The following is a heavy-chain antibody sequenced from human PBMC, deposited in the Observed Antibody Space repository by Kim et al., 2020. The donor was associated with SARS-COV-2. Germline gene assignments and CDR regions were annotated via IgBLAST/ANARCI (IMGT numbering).Heavy chain of an antibody. D-gene: IGHD3-16*02. V-gene: IGHV4-34*01. CDR2: INHSGST. Sequence: SETLSLTCAVYGGSFSGYYWSWIRQPPGKGLEWIGEINHSGSTNYNPSLKSRVTISVDTSKNQFSLKLSSVTAADTAVYYCASPQRRGLSYAFDIWGQGTMVTVSS. J-gene: IGHJ3*02. CDR3: ASPQRRGLSYAFDI. CDR1: GGSFSGYY.